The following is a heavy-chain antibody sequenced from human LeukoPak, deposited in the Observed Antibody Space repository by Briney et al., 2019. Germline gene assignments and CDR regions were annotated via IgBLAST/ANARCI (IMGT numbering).Heavy chain of an antibody. CDR2: IYTSGST. J-gene: IGHJ4*02. Sequence: PSQTLSLTCTLSGGSISSGSSYWSWIRQPAGKGLEWIGRIYTSGSTNYNPSLKSRVTISLDTSENHFSLKLSSVTAADTAVYYCARVTTGGYYNYWGQGTLVTVSS. V-gene: IGHV4-61*02. CDR3: ARVTTGGYYNY. D-gene: IGHD3-22*01. CDR1: GGSISSGSSY.